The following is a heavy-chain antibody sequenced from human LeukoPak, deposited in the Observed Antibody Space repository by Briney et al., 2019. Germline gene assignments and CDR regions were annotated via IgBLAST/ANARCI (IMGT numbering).Heavy chain of an antibody. CDR2: IFHTGDS. CDR1: GVSTSDSY. CDR3: AGHRFASPLDS. Sequence: PSETLSLTCTVSGVSTSDSYWSWIRQPPGKGLEWIGYIFHTGDSHHNPSFRSRVSISLDTSKDQISLRLTSVTAADTAVYYCAGHRFASPLDSWGQGTLVTVSS. J-gene: IGHJ4*02. D-gene: IGHD3-10*01. V-gene: IGHV4-59*08.